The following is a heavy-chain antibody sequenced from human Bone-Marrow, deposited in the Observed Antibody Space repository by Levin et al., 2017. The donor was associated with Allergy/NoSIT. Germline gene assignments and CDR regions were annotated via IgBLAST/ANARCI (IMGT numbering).Heavy chain of an antibody. V-gene: IGHV3-7*01. Sequence: GESLKISCTASGFTFSLYWMAWVRQAPGKGLEWVANIKLDGSGRYHVDSVKGRFTIFRDNAENSVYLQMNSLRAEDTAIYYCARGTSDWPGVDYWGQGTLVNVAS. CDR1: GFTFSLYW. CDR3: ARGTSDWPGVDY. D-gene: IGHD6-19*01. J-gene: IGHJ4*02. CDR2: IKLDGSGR.